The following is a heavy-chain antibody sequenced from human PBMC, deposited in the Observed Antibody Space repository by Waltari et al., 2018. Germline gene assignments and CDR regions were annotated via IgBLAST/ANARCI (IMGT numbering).Heavy chain of an antibody. CDR3: ATKMSDQWLRE. J-gene: IGHJ1*01. D-gene: IGHD6-19*01. CDR2: VDPEDGET. Sequence: EVHLVQSGAEVKRPGATVKISCKASGDTFTEYYLHWVRQAPGKGREWMGHVDPEDGETEISDKFQGRVAMTADTSTETAYIEVRSLTSDDMAVYYCATKMSDQWLREWGQGTLVTVSS. V-gene: IGHV1-69-2*01. CDR1: GDTFTEYY.